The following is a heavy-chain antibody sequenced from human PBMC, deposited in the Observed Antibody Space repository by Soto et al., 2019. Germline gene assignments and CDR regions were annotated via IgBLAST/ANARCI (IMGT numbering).Heavy chain of an antibody. Sequence: SVKVSCKASGGTFSSYAISWVRQAPGQGLEWMGGIIPIFGTANYAQKFQGRVTITADESTSTACMELSSLRSEDTAVYYCAKGFIVVVSVIRPDDAFDAWGQGTLVTVSS. J-gene: IGHJ5*01. D-gene: IGHD2-21*01. V-gene: IGHV1-69*13. CDR1: GGTFSSYA. CDR3: AKGFIVVVSVIRPDDAFDA. CDR2: IIPIFGTA.